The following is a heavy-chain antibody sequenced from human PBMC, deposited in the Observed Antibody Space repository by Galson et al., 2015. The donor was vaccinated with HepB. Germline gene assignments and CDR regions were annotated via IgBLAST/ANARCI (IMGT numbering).Heavy chain of an antibody. CDR2: ITWSGDTT. Sequence: SLRLSCAASGFTFSDYYMSWVRQAPGKGLEWISIITWSGDTTCHTDSVKGRFTISRDNAKNSLSLQMNSLRVEDTAVYYCARDKSGSIDYWGQGSLVTVSS. V-gene: IGHV3-11*01. J-gene: IGHJ4*02. CDR3: ARDKSGSIDY. D-gene: IGHD3-10*01. CDR1: GFTFSDYY.